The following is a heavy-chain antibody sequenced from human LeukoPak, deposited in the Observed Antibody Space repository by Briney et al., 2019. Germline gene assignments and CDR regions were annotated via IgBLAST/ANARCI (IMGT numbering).Heavy chain of an antibody. CDR1: GGSISSYY. Sequence: SETLSLTCTVSGGSISSYYWSWIRQPPGKGLEWIGEINHSGSTNYNPSLKSRVTISVDTSKNQFSLKLSSVTAADTAVYYCARQGYYDSSGWGPYNWFDPWGQGTLVTVSS. V-gene: IGHV4-34*01. CDR2: INHSGST. J-gene: IGHJ5*02. D-gene: IGHD6-19*01. CDR3: ARQGYYDSSGWGPYNWFDP.